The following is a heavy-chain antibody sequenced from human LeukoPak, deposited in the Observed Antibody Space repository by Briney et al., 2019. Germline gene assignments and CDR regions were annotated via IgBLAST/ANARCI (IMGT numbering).Heavy chain of an antibody. CDR1: GDSVSSDSAA. V-gene: IGHV6-1*01. D-gene: IGHD3-3*01. CDR3: ARGPYDFWSGYHSGFDY. J-gene: IGHJ4*02. CDR2: TYFRSKWYY. Sequence: SQTLSLTCAISGDSVSSDSAAWNWIRQSPSRGLEWLARTYFRSKWYYDYALAVKGRITINPDTSKNQFSLQLNSVTPEDTAVYFCARGPYDFWSGYHSGFDYWGQGTLVTVSS.